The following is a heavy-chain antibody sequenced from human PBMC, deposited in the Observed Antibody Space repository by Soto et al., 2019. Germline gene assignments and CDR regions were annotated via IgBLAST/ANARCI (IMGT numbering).Heavy chain of an antibody. J-gene: IGHJ5*02. D-gene: IGHD1-26*01. Sequence: PSETLSLTCTVSCGSISSSSYYWGWIRQPPGKGLEWIGSIYYSGSTYYNPSLKSRVTISVDTSKNQFSLKLSSVTAADTAVYYCGPSGSYFYDNWFDPWGQGTLVTVSS. CDR1: CGSISSSSYY. CDR3: GPSGSYFYDNWFDP. CDR2: IYYSGST. V-gene: IGHV4-39*01.